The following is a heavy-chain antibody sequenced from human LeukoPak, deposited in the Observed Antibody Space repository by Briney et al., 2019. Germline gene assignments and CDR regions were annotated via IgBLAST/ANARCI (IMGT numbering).Heavy chain of an antibody. CDR2: ISYDGSNK. CDR1: GFTFSSYG. J-gene: IGHJ4*02. CDR3: AKGRHSSGWKSYFDY. Sequence: GGSQRLSCAASGFTFSSYGMHWVRQAPGKGLEWVAVISYDGSNKYYADSVKGRFTIPRDNSKNTLYLQMNSLRAEDTAVYYCAKGRHSSGWKSYFDYWGQGTLVTVSS. V-gene: IGHV3-30*18. D-gene: IGHD6-19*01.